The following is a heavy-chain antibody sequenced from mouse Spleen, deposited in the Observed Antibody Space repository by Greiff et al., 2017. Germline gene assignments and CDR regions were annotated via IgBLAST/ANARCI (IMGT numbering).Heavy chain of an antibody. Sequence: EVKLMESEGGLVQPGSSMKLSCTASGFTFSDYYMAWVRQVPEKGLEWVANINYDGSSTYYLDSLKSRFIISRDNAKNILYLQMSSLKSEDTATYYCARVWLLPDYWGQGTTLTVSS. CDR1: GFTFSDYY. J-gene: IGHJ2*01. D-gene: IGHD2-3*01. CDR2: INYDGSST. V-gene: IGHV5-16*01. CDR3: ARVWLLPDY.